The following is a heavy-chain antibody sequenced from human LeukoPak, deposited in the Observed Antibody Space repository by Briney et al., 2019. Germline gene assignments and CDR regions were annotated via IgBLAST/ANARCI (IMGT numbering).Heavy chain of an antibody. V-gene: IGHV1-18*01. Sequence: VASVKVSCKASGYTFTSCGISWVRQAPGQGLEWMGWISAYNGNTKYAQKLQGRVTMTTDTSTSTAYMELRSLRSDDTAVYYCARDQGITGKRSGCDYWGQGTLVTVSS. CDR1: GYTFTSCG. D-gene: IGHD1-20*01. J-gene: IGHJ4*02. CDR3: ARDQGITGKRSGCDY. CDR2: ISAYNGNT.